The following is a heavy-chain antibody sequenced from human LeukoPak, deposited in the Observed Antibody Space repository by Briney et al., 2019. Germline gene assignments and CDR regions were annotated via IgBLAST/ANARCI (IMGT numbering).Heavy chain of an antibody. CDR1: GFTFDDA. J-gene: IGHJ4*02. Sequence: PGGSLRLSCAASGFTFDDAMHWVRQAPGKGLEWVSSISWNSNIIDYADSVKGRFTISRDNAKNSLYLQLNSLRAEDMALYYCARGRYYHDTSGYYSLDYWGQGTLVTVSS. D-gene: IGHD3-22*01. CDR3: ARGRYYHDTSGYYSLDY. CDR2: ISWNSNII. V-gene: IGHV3-9*03.